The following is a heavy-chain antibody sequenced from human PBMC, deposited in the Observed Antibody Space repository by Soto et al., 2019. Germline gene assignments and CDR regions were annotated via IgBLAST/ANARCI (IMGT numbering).Heavy chain of an antibody. CDR2: FNPEEEET. CDR3: ANLHTMVRGVILDV. D-gene: IGHD3-10*01. V-gene: IGHV1-24*01. CDR1: GHTLNDLS. Sequence: ASVKVSCKVSGHTLNDLSIHWVRQAPGKGLEWMGGFNPEEEETIYAQKFQGRVTMTEDTTAETAYMELSSLRSDDTAVYYCANLHTMVRGVILDVWGQGTTVTVSS. J-gene: IGHJ6*02.